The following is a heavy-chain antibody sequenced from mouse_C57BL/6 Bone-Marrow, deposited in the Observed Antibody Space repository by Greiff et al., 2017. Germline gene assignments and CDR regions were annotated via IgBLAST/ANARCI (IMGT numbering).Heavy chain of an antibody. J-gene: IGHJ3*01. CDR3: TTDYGSPFAY. Sequence: VQLQQSGAELVRPGASVKLSCTASGFNIKDDYMHWVKQRPEQGLEWIGWLDPENGDTEYASKFQGKSTITADTSSNTAYLQLSRLTSEDTAVYYCTTDYGSPFAYWGQGTLVTVSA. D-gene: IGHD1-1*01. CDR1: GFNIKDDY. V-gene: IGHV14-4*01. CDR2: LDPENGDT.